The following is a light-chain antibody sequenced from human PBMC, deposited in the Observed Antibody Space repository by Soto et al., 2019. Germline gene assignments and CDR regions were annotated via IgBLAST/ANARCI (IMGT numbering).Light chain of an antibody. CDR3: ISYTSTKTWV. Sequence: QSALTQPAAVSGSPGQSITISCTGTSSDVGGYNYVSWYQQHPGKAPKLMIYEVTNRPSGVSARFSGSKSGNTASLTISGLQAEDEADYYCISYTSTKTWVFGGGTKLTV. CDR1: SSDVGGYNY. V-gene: IGLV2-14*01. J-gene: IGLJ3*02. CDR2: EVT.